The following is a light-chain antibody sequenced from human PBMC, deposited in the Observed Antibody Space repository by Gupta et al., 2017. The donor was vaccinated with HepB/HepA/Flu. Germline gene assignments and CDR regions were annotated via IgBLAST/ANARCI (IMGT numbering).Light chain of an antibody. V-gene: IGLV2-23*02. CDR3: CSYADINICV. CDR1: SSDFGSFNL. Sequence: SALTQPASVSGSPGPSITISCTGTSSDFGSFNLVSWYQQYPGKAPKLIIYDVNRRPSGVSDRFSGSKSGNTASLTISGLQAEDEANYYCCSYADINICVFGEGTKLTVL. J-gene: IGLJ2*01. CDR2: DVN.